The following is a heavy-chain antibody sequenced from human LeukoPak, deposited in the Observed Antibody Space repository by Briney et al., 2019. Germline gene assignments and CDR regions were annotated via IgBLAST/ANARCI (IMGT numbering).Heavy chain of an antibody. V-gene: IGHV4-59*01. Sequence: SETLSLTCTVSGGSISSYYWSWIRQPPGKGLEWIGYIYYSGSTNYNPSLKSRVTISVDTSKNQFSLKLSSVTAADPAVYLCARAEVGGYFDYWGQGTLVTVSS. J-gene: IGHJ4*02. CDR1: GGSISSYY. CDR3: ARAEVGGYFDY. D-gene: IGHD2-15*01. CDR2: IYYSGST.